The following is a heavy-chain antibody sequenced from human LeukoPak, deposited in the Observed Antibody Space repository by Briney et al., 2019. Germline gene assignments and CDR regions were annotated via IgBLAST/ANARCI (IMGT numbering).Heavy chain of an antibody. D-gene: IGHD3-3*01. CDR2: IYHSGST. CDR3: ARLMDDFWSGYFTTFDP. V-gene: IGHV4-38-2*01. J-gene: IGHJ5*02. Sequence: SETLSLTCAVSGYSISSGYYWGWIRRPPGKGLEWIGSIYHSGSTYYNPSLKSRVTISVDTSKNQFSLKLSSVTAADTAVYYCARLMDDFWSGYFTTFDPWGQGTLVTVSS. CDR1: GYSISSGYY.